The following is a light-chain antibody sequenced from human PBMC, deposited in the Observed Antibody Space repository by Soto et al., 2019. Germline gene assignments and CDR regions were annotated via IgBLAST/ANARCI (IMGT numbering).Light chain of an antibody. Sequence: EIVLTQSPGTLSLSPGESATLSCRASQSVSSNLAWYQQKPGQAPRLLIYGASTRATGIPARFSGSGSGTDFTLTISRLEPEDFAVYYCQQYGSSGTFGQGTKVDIK. V-gene: IGKV3-20*01. J-gene: IGKJ1*01. CDR3: QQYGSSGT. CDR1: QSVSSN. CDR2: GAS.